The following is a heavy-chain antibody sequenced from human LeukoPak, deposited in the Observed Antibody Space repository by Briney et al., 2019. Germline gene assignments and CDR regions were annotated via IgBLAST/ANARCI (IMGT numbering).Heavy chain of an antibody. J-gene: IGHJ6*02. Sequence: PGGSLRLSCAASGFTFDDYAMHWVRQAPGKGLEWVSGISWNSGSIGYADSVKGRFTISRDNAKNSLYLQMNSLRAEDTAVYYCAREGGDCSSTSCYWVYYYYYSMDVWGQGTTVTVSS. D-gene: IGHD2-2*01. CDR2: ISWNSGSI. CDR3: AREGGDCSSTSCYWVYYYYYSMDV. CDR1: GFTFDDYA. V-gene: IGHV3-9*01.